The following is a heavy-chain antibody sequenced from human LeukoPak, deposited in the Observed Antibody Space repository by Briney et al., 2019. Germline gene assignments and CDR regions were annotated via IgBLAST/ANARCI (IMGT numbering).Heavy chain of an antibody. D-gene: IGHD3-10*01. J-gene: IGHJ4*02. CDR1: GDSISNDHW. CDR2: IHQSEST. V-gene: IGHV4-4*02. Sequence: PSGTLSLTCVVSGDSISNDHWWSWVRQSPGNGLEWIGEIHQSESTNYNPSFESRLTISVDKSKNQFSLKLRSVTAADTAVYYCARAGHYCLDYLGQGTLVTVSS. CDR3: ARAGHYCLDY.